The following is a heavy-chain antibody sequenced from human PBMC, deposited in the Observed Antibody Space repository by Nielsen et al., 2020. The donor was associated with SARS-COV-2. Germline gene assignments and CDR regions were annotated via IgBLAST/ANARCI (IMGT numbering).Heavy chain of an antibody. CDR2: ISWNSGSI. Sequence: SLRLSCAASGFTFDDYAMHWVRPAPGKGLAWVSGISWNSGSIGYADSVKGRFTISRDDSKNSLYLQMNSLRAEDTAVYYCARDYSIAVTGQFDFWGQGTLVTVSS. CDR3: ARDYSIAVTGQFDF. J-gene: IGHJ4*02. V-gene: IGHV3-9*01. D-gene: IGHD6-19*01. CDR1: GFTFDDYA.